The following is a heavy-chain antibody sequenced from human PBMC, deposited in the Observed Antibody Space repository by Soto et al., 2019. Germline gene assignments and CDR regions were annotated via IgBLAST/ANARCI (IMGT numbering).Heavy chain of an antibody. V-gene: IGHV1-69*13. D-gene: IGHD6-19*01. Sequence: SVKVSCKASGGTFSSYAISWVRQAPGQGLEWMGGIIPIFGTANYAQKFQGRVTITADESTSTAYMELSSLRSEDTAVYYCASEARAGSSGSNEGYWGQGTLVTVSS. CDR1: GGTFSSYA. J-gene: IGHJ4*02. CDR2: IIPIFGTA. CDR3: ASEARAGSSGSNEGY.